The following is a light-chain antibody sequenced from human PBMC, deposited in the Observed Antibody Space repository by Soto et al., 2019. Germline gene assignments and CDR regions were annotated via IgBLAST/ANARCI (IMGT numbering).Light chain of an antibody. J-gene: IGKJ1*01. V-gene: IGKV3-20*01. CDR2: GVS. CDR1: RRVSSSY. Sequence: IVLTQSPGTLSSSPGERATPSCRASRRVSSSYFAWYRHKPGQAPRLLIYGVSSRAAGIPDRFSGSGSGTDFTLTISRLAPEDSAIYACHQYYTSHRIFGKAPKVNI. CDR3: HQYYTSHRI.